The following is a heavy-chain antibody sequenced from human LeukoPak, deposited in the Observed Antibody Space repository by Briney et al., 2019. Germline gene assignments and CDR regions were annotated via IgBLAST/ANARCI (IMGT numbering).Heavy chain of an antibody. CDR2: INIGGTNT. V-gene: IGHV3-11*01. CDR1: GFTFNDYY. J-gene: IGHJ5*02. Sequence: GGSLRPSCAASGFTFNDYYMSWIRQAPGKGLEWLSYINIGGTNTHYADSVKGRFTISRDNAKKSLYLEMNNLRAEDTAVYYCATDGAGFDTWGQGVLVTVSS. CDR3: ATDGAGFDT.